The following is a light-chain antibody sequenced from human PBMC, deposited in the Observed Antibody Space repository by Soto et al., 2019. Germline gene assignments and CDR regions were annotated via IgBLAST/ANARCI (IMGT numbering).Light chain of an antibody. V-gene: IGKV1-39*01. Sequence: IQMTQSPSSLSASVGDRVTITCRASQSISGYLNWYQQKPGKAPKVLISGASTLHNGVPSRFSGRGSGTDFTLTISSLQPEDVATYYCQQSLSTLLTFGGGTKVDIK. J-gene: IGKJ4*01. CDR2: GAS. CDR1: QSISGY. CDR3: QQSLSTLLT.